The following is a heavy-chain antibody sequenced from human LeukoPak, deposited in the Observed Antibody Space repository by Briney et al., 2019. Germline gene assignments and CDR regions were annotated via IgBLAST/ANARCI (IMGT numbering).Heavy chain of an antibody. CDR3: ARDPPGYYDSSGYRPSPY. D-gene: IGHD3-22*01. Sequence: GGSLRLSCAASGFTVSSNYMSWVRQAPGKGLEWVSVIYSGGSTYYADSVKGRFTISRDNSKNTLYLQMNSLRAEDAAVYYCARDPPGYYDSSGYRPSPYWGQGTLVTVSS. CDR1: GFTVSSNY. V-gene: IGHV3-66*01. J-gene: IGHJ4*02. CDR2: IYSGGST.